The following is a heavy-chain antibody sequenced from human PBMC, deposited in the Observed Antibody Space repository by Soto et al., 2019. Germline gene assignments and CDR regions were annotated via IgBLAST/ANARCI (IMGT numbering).Heavy chain of an antibody. CDR3: ARGTPVYYYYYYMDV. V-gene: IGHV4-34*01. Sequence: SETLSLTCAVYGGSFSGYYWSWIRQPPGKGLEWIGETNHSGSTNYNPSLKSRVTISVDTSKNQFSLKLSSVTAADTAVYYCARGTPVYYYYYYMDVWGKGTTVTVSS. J-gene: IGHJ6*03. CDR2: TNHSGST. CDR1: GGSFSGYY.